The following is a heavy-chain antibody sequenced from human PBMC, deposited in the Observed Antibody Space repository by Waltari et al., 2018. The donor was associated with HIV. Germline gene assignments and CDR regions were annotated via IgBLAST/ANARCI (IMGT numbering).Heavy chain of an antibody. CDR1: GYTFTSYD. CDR3: ARGHYYDSSGYYYYYYYGMDV. J-gene: IGHJ6*02. Sequence: QVQLVQSGAEVKKPGASVKVSCKASGYTFTSYDINWVRQATGQGLEWMGWMNPNSGNTGYAQKFQGRVTMTRNTSISTAYMELSSLRSEDTAVYYCARGHYYDSSGYYYYYYYGMDVWGQGTTVTVSS. CDR2: MNPNSGNT. V-gene: IGHV1-8*01. D-gene: IGHD3-22*01.